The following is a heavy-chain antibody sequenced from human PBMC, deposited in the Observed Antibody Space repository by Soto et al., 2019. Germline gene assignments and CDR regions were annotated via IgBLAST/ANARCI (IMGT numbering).Heavy chain of an antibody. D-gene: IGHD2-8*01. CDR3: ARDGDIVLMVYAIAPRYGMDV. CDR2: ISSSSSYI. Sequence: GGSLRLSCAASGFTFSSYSMNWVRQAPGKGLEWVSSISSSSSYIYYADSVKGRFTISRDNAKNSLYLQMNSLRAEDTAVYYCARDGDIVLMVYAIAPRYGMDVWGQGTTVTVSS. J-gene: IGHJ6*02. CDR1: GFTFSSYS. V-gene: IGHV3-21*01.